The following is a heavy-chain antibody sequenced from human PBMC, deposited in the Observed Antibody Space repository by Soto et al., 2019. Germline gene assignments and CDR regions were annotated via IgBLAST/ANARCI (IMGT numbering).Heavy chain of an antibody. V-gene: IGHV4-4*02. J-gene: IGHJ6*02. Sequence: QVQLQESGPGLVKPSGTLSLTCAVSGGSISSSNWWSWVRQPPGKGLEWIGEICHSGSTNYNPSRKSRVTIAVDKSKTHFPLKLSSVTAADTAVYYCARDQLWFGDFNTWGMDVWGQGTTVTVSS. CDR2: ICHSGST. CDR3: ARDQLWFGDFNTWGMDV. D-gene: IGHD3-10*01. CDR1: GGSISSSNW.